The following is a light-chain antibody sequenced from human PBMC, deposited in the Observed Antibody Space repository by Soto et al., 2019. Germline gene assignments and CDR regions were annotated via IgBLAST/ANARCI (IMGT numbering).Light chain of an antibody. Sequence: EGVLTQSPGTLSLSPGERATLSFSASQSVSSYMVWYQQKPGQAPRLLIYVASSRASGIPARFSGSGSGTDFTLTINRLGPEDSAVYYCQQFDTSPYTFGQGTKLEIK. J-gene: IGKJ2*01. CDR1: QSVSSY. V-gene: IGKV3-20*01. CDR2: VAS. CDR3: QQFDTSPYT.